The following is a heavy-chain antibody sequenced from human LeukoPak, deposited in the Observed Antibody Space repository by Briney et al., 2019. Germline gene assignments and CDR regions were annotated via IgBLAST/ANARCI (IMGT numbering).Heavy chain of an antibody. CDR3: ARGKPYGYSSDKRDY. J-gene: IGHJ4*02. D-gene: IGHD6-19*01. V-gene: IGHV4-61*01. CDR2: IYYSGST. CDR1: GGSISSSSYY. Sequence: PLETLSLTCTVSGGSISSSSYYWSWIRQPPGKGLEWIGYIYYSGSTNYNPSLKSRVTISVDTSKNQFSLKLSSVTAADTAVYYCARGKPYGYSSDKRDYWGQGTLVTVSS.